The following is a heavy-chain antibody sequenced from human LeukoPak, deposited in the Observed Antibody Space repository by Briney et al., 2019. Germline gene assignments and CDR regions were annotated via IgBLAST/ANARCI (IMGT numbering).Heavy chain of an antibody. V-gene: IGHV3-48*03. CDR3: ARGKTSQNIVTRKAYNWFDP. Sequence: PGGSLRLSCAASGFTFSSYEMNWVRQAPGKGLEWVSYISSSGSTIYYADSVKGRFTISRDNAKNSLYLQMKSLRAADTAVYYCARGKTSQNIVTRKAYNWFDPWGQGTLVTVSS. CDR1: GFTFSSYE. D-gene: IGHD2/OR15-2a*01. CDR2: ISSSGSTI. J-gene: IGHJ5*02.